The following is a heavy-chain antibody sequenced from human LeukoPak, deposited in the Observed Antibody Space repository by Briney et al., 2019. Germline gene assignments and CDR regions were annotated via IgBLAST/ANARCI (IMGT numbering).Heavy chain of an antibody. CDR1: EFIFSGYW. J-gene: IGHJ4*02. CDR3: ARDGFVGAADY. CDR2: IKHDGSEK. Sequence: GGSLRLSCAASEFIFSGYWMNWVRQAPGRGLEWVANIKHDGSEKQYVDSVRGRFTISRDNAKNSLYLQMNSLRVEDTAVYYCARDGFVGAADYWGQGTLVTVSS. V-gene: IGHV3-7*01. D-gene: IGHD6-13*01.